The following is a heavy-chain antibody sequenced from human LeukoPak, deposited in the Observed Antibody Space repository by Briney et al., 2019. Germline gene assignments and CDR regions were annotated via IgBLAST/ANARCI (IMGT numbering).Heavy chain of an antibody. D-gene: IGHD2-15*01. Sequence: ASVKVSCKASGYTLTGYYMRWVRQAPGQGLERMGWIIPNSGGTNYAQKCQGRVTMTRDTSISTAYMELSRLRSDDTAVYYCARVRRYCSGGSCNWFDPWGQGTLVTVSS. J-gene: IGHJ5*02. CDR3: ARVRRYCSGGSCNWFDP. CDR2: IIPNSGGT. V-gene: IGHV1-2*02. CDR1: GYTLTGYY.